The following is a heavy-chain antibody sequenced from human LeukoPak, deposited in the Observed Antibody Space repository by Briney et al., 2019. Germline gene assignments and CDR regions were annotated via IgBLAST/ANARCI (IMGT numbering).Heavy chain of an antibody. CDR2: INHSGST. Sequence: PSETLSLTCAVYGGSFSGYYWSWIRQPPGKGLEWIGEINHSGSTNYNPSLKSRVTISVDTSKNQFSLKLSSVTAADTAVYYCARYPVLLWFGESDAFDIWGQGTMVTVSS. J-gene: IGHJ3*02. V-gene: IGHV4-34*01. CDR1: GGSFSGYY. D-gene: IGHD3-10*01. CDR3: ARYPVLLWFGESDAFDI.